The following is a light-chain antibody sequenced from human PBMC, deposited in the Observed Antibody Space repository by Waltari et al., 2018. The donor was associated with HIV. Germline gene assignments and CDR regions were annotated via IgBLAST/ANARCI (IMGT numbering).Light chain of an antibody. CDR3: QQYDSSPPGT. CDR1: RSVSSSH. V-gene: IGKV3-20*01. CDR2: GAS. Sequence: EIVLTQSPGTLSLSPGERATLSCRASRSVSSSHLAWYQQKPGQAPRHLLYGASTRATGIPDRFSGSGSGTEFTLTVSRLEPEDFAVYYCQQYDSSPPGTFGQGTKVEIK. J-gene: IGKJ1*01.